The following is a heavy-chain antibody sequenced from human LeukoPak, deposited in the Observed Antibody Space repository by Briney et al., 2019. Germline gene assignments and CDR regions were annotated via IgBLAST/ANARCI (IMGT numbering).Heavy chain of an antibody. CDR3: AKMGYSYGYMGYYFDY. CDR2: ISGSGGST. J-gene: IGHJ4*02. V-gene: IGHV3-23*01. Sequence: GGSLRLSCAASGFTFSNYEMHWVRQAPGKGLEWVSAISGSGGSTYYADSVKGRFTISRDNSKNTLYLQMNSLRAEDTAVYYCAKMGYSYGYMGYYFDYWGQGTLVTVSS. CDR1: GFTFSNYE. D-gene: IGHD5-18*01.